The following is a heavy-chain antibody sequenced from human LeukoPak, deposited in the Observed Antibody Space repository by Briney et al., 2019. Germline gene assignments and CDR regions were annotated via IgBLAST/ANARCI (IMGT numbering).Heavy chain of an antibody. CDR1: GFTVDSNY. CDR3: ARVTPNWGFRYFDL. J-gene: IGHJ2*01. V-gene: IGHV3-53*01. CDR2: IYSGGNT. D-gene: IGHD7-27*01. Sequence: GGSLRLSCAASGFTVDSNYMSWVRQAPGKGLEWVSVIYSGGNTFYADSVKGRFTISRDNSKNTLYLQMHSLRAEDTAVYYCARVTPNWGFRYFDLWGRGTLVTVSS.